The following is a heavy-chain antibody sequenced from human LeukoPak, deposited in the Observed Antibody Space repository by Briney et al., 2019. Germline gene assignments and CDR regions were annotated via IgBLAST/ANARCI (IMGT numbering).Heavy chain of an antibody. V-gene: IGHV1-46*01. J-gene: IGHJ4*02. CDR2: ISPSGGST. CDR1: GYTFTSNY. Sequence: GASVKVSCKAFGYTFTSNYMHWVRQAPGQGPEWMGVISPSGGSTTYAQKFQGRVTLTRDMSTSTDYLELSSLRSEDTAVYYCARERRNALDYWGQGTLVTVSS. CDR3: ARERRNALDY.